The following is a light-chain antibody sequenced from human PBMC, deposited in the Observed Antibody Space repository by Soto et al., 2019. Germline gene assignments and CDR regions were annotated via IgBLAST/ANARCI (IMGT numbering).Light chain of an antibody. CDR1: QNVTTS. Sequence: DIQLTQSPSTLSASVGDSVTITCRASQNVTTSMAWYQHKPGRAPKLLIFDVSNLESGVPSRFSGGGSRTDFTLTISSLHSDDFATYYCQQYDYSRTFGRGTKVDLK. J-gene: IGKJ1*01. V-gene: IGKV1-5*01. CDR3: QQYDYSRT. CDR2: DVS.